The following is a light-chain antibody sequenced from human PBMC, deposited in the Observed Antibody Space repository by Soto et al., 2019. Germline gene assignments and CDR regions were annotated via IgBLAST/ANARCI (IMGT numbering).Light chain of an antibody. Sequence: IVLTQSPGTLSLSTGERATLSCRASESARRNDIAWYTTTPGQAPRLLIYDASTTATGIPARFSGSESGKGFTLTIPSLEPEEGAVDYGQQRSNWPPTFGQGTKLDIK. J-gene: IGKJ1*01. CDR3: QQRSNWPPT. CDR1: ESARRND. V-gene: IGKV3D-20*02. CDR2: DAS.